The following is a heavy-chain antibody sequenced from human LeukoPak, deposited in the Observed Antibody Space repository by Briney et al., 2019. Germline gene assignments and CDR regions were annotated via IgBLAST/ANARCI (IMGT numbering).Heavy chain of an antibody. CDR3: ARGSSGWYSIDY. D-gene: IGHD6-19*01. J-gene: IGHJ4*02. Sequence: PSETLSLTCTVSGGSINNYYWSWIRQPAGKGLEWIGRIYSSGSTNHNPSLKSRVTMSVDTSKNQFSLKLSSVTAADTAVYYCARGSSGWYSIDYWGQGTLVTVSS. V-gene: IGHV4-4*07. CDR2: IYSSGST. CDR1: GGSINNYY.